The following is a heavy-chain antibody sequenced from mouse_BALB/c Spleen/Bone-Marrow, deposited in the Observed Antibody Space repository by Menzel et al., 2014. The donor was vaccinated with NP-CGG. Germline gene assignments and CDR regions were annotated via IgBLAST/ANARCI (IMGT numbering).Heavy chain of an antibody. J-gene: IGHJ4*01. Sequence: VHLQEPGPGLVQPSQSLSITCTVSGFSLTSYGVHWVRQSPGKGLEWLGLRLNGGNTDYNAAFISRTSISKDNSKSQVFFKMNSLPSNDTAIYYCDRNGGAYYRYYYAMDYWGQGTSVTVSS. CDR2: RLNGGNT. CDR1: GFSLTSYG. D-gene: IGHD2-14*01. CDR3: DRNGGAYYRYYYAMDY. V-gene: IGHV2-2*03.